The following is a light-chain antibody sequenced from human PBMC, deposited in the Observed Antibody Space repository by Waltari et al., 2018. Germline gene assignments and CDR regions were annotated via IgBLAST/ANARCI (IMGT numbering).Light chain of an antibody. CDR2: GTS. CDR1: QSISSSH. J-gene: IGKJ2*04. Sequence: EIVLTQSPGTLSLSPGERATLSCRASQSISSSHLAWYQQKPGQAPTLLIYGTSNRATGIPDRFSGSGSETDFTLTISRLEPEDFALYYCQQYDTSPPRCSFGQGTKLEIK. V-gene: IGKV3-20*01. CDR3: QQYDTSPPRCS.